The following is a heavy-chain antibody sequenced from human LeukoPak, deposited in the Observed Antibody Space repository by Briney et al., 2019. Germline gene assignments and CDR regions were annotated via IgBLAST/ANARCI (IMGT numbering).Heavy chain of an antibody. Sequence: GGSLRLSCAASGFTFSSYWMSWVRQAPGKGLEWVANIKQDGSEKYYVDSVKGRFTISRDNSKNTLYLQMNSLRAEDTALYYCAKDGPWVGAIDYWGQGTLVTVSS. V-gene: IGHV3-7*01. J-gene: IGHJ4*02. CDR3: AKDGPWVGAIDY. D-gene: IGHD1-26*01. CDR2: IKQDGSEK. CDR1: GFTFSSYW.